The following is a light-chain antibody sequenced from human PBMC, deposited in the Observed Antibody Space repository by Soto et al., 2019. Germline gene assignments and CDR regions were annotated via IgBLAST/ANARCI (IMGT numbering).Light chain of an antibody. CDR3: QQSFDARLT. V-gene: IGKV1-39*01. Sequence: DIQMTQSPSSLSASVGDRVTITCRASQNITKYLNWYPQRPGTAPKVLIFGASGLQSGDTSRFSGSRSETDFTLTITNLLPEDLAAYYCQQSFDARLTFGGGTKMEIK. CDR1: QNITKY. J-gene: IGKJ4*01. CDR2: GAS.